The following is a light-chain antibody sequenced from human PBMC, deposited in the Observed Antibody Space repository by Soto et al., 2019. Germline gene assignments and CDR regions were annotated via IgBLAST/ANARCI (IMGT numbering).Light chain of an antibody. J-gene: IGLJ1*01. Sequence: QSALTQPASVSGSPGQSITISCTGTSSGIRDYNYVSWYQQLPGNAPKLIMYEVSNRPSGISNRFSGSKSGNTASLNISGLQAEDEADYYCSSKSPDFFGTGTKVTV. V-gene: IGLV2-14*01. CDR1: SSGIRDYNY. CDR3: SSKSPDF. CDR2: EVS.